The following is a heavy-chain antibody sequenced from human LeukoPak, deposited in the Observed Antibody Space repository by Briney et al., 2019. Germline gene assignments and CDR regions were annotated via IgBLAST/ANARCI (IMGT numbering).Heavy chain of an antibody. V-gene: IGHV3-11*01. J-gene: IGHJ3*02. D-gene: IGHD6-13*01. CDR1: GFTFSDYY. Sequence: GGSLRLSCAASGFTFSDYYMSWIRQAPGKGLEWVSYISSGSTIYYADSVKGRFTISRDNAKNSLYLQMNSLRAEDTAVYYCAKALIAAAGTSDAFDIWGQGTMVTVSS. CDR3: AKALIAAAGTSDAFDI. CDR2: ISSGSTI.